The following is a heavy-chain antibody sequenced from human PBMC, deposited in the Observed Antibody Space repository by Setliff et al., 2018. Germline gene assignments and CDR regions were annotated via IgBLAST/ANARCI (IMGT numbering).Heavy chain of an antibody. V-gene: IGHV4-34*01. CDR1: GGSFDTYY. Sequence: SETLSLTCSVYGGSFDTYYWSWIRQPPGKGLERFGEINHSGSGDYNPSFKSRVTISVDTSKKQFSLTLTSVTAADTALYYCRQAVVGRDVFDIWGQGTVVTVSS. D-gene: IGHD1-1*01. CDR3: RQAVVGRDVFDI. CDR2: INHSGSG. J-gene: IGHJ3*02.